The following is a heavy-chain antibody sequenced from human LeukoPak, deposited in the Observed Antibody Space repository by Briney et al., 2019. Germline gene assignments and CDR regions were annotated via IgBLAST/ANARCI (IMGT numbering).Heavy chain of an antibody. V-gene: IGHV4-30-4*01. D-gene: IGHD3-22*01. CDR1: GGSISSGDYY. J-gene: IGHJ4*02. Sequence: PSQTLSLTCTVSGGSISSGDYYWSWIRQPPGKGLEWIGYIYYSGSTYYNPSLKSRVTISVDTSKNQFSLKLSSVTAADTAVYYCARGGWVGYYDSSGSAPLSNLPIDYWGQGTLVTVSS. CDR3: ARGGWVGYYDSSGSAPLSNLPIDY. CDR2: IYYSGST.